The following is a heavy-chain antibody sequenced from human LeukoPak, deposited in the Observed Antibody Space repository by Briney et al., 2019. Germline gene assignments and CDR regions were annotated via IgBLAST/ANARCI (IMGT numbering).Heavy chain of an antibody. Sequence: ASVKVSCKASGYTFTSYAMHWVRQAPGQRLEWMGWINAGNGNTKYSQEFQGRVTITRDTSASTAYMELSSLRSEDMAVYYRARDRVLGSSYYMDVWGKGTTVTVSS. CDR3: ARDRVLGSSYYMDV. CDR1: GYTFTSYA. V-gene: IGHV1-3*03. J-gene: IGHJ6*03. D-gene: IGHD6-13*01. CDR2: INAGNGNT.